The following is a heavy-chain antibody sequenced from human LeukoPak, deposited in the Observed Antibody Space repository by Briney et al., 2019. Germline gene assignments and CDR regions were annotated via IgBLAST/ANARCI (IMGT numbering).Heavy chain of an antibody. CDR3: TRNRAFDSLDY. CDR2: MNPDGSEV. Sequence: GGSLRLSRAASGFIFSATRMMWVRQAPGKGLEWVASMNPDGSEVFYVDSVRGRFTISRDNPESSLYLQMNSLRAEDTALYYCTRNRAFDSLDYWGQGTLVTVST. CDR1: GFIFSATR. V-gene: IGHV3-7*01. J-gene: IGHJ4*02. D-gene: IGHD3-3*01.